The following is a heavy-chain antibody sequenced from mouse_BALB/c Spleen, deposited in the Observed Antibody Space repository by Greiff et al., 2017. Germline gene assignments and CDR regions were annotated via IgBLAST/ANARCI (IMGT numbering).Heavy chain of an antibody. V-gene: IGHV5-17*02. CDR3: AREGWFAY. Sequence: EVKVEESGGGLVQPGGSRKLSCAASGFTFSSFGMHWVRQAPEKGLEWVAYISSGSSTIYYADTVKGRFTISRDNPKNTLFLQMTSLRSEDTAMYYCAREGWFAYWGQGTLVTVSA. CDR2: ISSGSSTI. CDR1: GFTFSSFG. J-gene: IGHJ3*01.